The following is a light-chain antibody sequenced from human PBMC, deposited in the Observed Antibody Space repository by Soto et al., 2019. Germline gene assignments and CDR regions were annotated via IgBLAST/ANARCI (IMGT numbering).Light chain of an antibody. J-gene: IGKJ5*01. CDR3: QQRSNWPPEIN. CDR2: GAS. Sequence: ILITQSPATLSVSPGERSTVSFSSSQSVSSNLAWYQQTPGQPPRLLIYGASTTATGIPARFSGSGSGTDFTLTIRRLETEDFAVYYCQQRSNWPPEINFGHGQRLGIK. V-gene: IGKV3-15*01. CDR1: QSVSSN.